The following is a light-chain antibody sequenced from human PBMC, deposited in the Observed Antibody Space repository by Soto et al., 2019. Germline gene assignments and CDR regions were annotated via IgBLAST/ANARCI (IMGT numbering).Light chain of an antibody. V-gene: IGKV3-20*01. Sequence: EIVLTQSPGTLSLSPGERATLSCRASQNINSRYSAWYQQRPGQPPSLLIFATSTRASGTPHRFSGSGSGRDFTLTISRLEPEDSAVYFCQQYDDSSRYIFGQGTSLDIK. CDR1: QNINSRY. J-gene: IGKJ2*01. CDR3: QQYDDSSRYI. CDR2: ATS.